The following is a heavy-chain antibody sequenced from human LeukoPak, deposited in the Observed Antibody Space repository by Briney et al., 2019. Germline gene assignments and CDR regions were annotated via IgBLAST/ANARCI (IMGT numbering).Heavy chain of an antibody. D-gene: IGHD2-2*01. CDR3: ARLPDLVVPAAMPGNWFDP. CDR2: ISAYNGNT. V-gene: IGHV1-18*01. CDR1: GGTFSSYA. Sequence: ASVKVSCKASGGTFSSYAISWVRQAPGQGLEWMGWISAYNGNTNYAQKLQGRVTMTTDTSTSTAYMELRSLRSDDTAVYYCARLPDLVVPAAMPGNWFDPWGQGTLVTVSS. J-gene: IGHJ5*02.